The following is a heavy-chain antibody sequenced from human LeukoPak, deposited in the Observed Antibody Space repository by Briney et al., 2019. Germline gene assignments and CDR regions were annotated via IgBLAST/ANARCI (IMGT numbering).Heavy chain of an antibody. J-gene: IGHJ3*02. CDR1: GYTFTGYY. CDR2: INPNSGGT. V-gene: IGHV1-2*02. Sequence: ASVKVSCKASGYTFTGYYMHWVRQAPGQGLEWMGWINPNSGGTNYAQKFQGRVTMTRDTSISTAYMELSRLRSDDTAVYYCAREGLRHFDWFQSDAFDIWGQGTMVTVSS. D-gene: IGHD3-9*01. CDR3: AREGLRHFDWFQSDAFDI.